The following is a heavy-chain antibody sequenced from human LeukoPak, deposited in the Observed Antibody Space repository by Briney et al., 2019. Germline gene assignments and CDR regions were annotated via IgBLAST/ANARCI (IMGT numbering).Heavy chain of an antibody. V-gene: IGHV1-18*01. CDR3: ARDHSSGCFVSGYNWSDP. CDR1: GYTFTSYG. D-gene: IGHD6-19*01. CDR2: ISAYNGNT. Sequence: ASVKVSCKASGYTFTSYGISWVRQAPGQGLEWMGWISAYNGNTNYAQKLQGRVTMTTDTSTSTAYMELRSLRSDDTAVYYCARDHSSGCFVSGYNWSDPWGQGTLVTVSS. J-gene: IGHJ5*02.